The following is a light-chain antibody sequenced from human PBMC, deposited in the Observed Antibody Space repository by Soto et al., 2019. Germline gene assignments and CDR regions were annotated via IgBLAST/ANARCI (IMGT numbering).Light chain of an antibody. Sequence: EIVLTQSPGTLSLSPGERATLSCRASQSLSSNYLAWYQQKPGQAPRLLIYGASNRATGIPDRFSGSGSGTDFTLTISRLEPEDFAAYYCQQYGSSGTFGQGTKVDIK. CDR1: QSLSSNY. V-gene: IGKV3-20*01. CDR3: QQYGSSGT. J-gene: IGKJ1*01. CDR2: GAS.